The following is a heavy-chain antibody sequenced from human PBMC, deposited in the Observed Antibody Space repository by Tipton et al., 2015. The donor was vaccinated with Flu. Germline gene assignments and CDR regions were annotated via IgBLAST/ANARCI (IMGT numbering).Heavy chain of an antibody. CDR3: AKDHSCSATSCPAKAFDP. CDR1: GYSFTVHY. J-gene: IGHJ5*02. CDR2: IQNDGLKT. Sequence: QVQLVQSGAELKKPGASVKVSCKGSGYSFTVHYMHWVRQAPGQGLEWVALIQNDGLKTFYADSVKGRFTISRDNSKQTLYLQMNSLRAEDTAVYFCAKDHSCSATSCPAKAFDPWGQGTQVTVSS. V-gene: IGHV3-30*02. D-gene: IGHD2-15*01.